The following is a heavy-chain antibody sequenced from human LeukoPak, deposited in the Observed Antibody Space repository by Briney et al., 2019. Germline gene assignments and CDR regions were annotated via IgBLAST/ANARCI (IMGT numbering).Heavy chain of an antibody. D-gene: IGHD6-13*01. J-gene: IGHJ4*02. V-gene: IGHV3-30*18. CDR1: GFTFSNYG. CDR3: AKDNVAAAGRYFDY. Sequence: GRSLRLSCAASGFTFSNYGMHWVRQAPGKGLEWVALISYDGSNKYFADSVKGRFTISRDNSKNTLYLQMHSLSAEDTAVYYCAKDNVAAAGRYFDYWGQGTLVTVSS. CDR2: ISYDGSNK.